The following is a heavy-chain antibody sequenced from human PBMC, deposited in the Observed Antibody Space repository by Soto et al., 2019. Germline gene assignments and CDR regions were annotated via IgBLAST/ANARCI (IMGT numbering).Heavy chain of an antibody. CDR2: FSDRAVST. V-gene: IGHV3-23*01. Sequence: EVQLLESGGGLVQPGGSLRLSCAASGFTFSIYPMRWVRQARGKGLGWVSGFSDRAVSTRYADSVRGRFTISGDNSRNTLDMQMSSREAEDTDVDYGAKVRTTGYSNFAYWGPGTLVTVSS. J-gene: IGHJ4*01. D-gene: IGHD1-1*01. CDR1: GFTFSIYP. CDR3: AKVRTTGYSNFAY.